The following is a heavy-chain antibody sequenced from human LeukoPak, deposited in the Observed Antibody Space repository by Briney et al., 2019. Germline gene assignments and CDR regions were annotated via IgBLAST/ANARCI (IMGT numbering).Heavy chain of an antibody. J-gene: IGHJ6*02. Sequence: SETLSLTCTVSGGSISSSSYYWGWIRQPPGKGLEWIGSIYYSGSTYYNPSLKSRVTISVDTSKNQFSLKLSSVTAADTAVYYCARLYGSGSYYHYCYYYGMDVWGQGTTVTVSS. V-gene: IGHV4-39*07. CDR1: GGSISSSSYY. D-gene: IGHD3-10*01. CDR2: IYYSGST. CDR3: ARLYGSGSYYHYCYYYGMDV.